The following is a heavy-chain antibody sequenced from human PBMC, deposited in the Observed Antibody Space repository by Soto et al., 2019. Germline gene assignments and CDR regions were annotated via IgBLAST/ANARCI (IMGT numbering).Heavy chain of an antibody. J-gene: IGHJ3*02. CDR1: GFTFSSYA. D-gene: IGHD5-18*01. V-gene: IGHV3-30-3*01. CDR2: ISYDGSNK. CDR3: AGVTERGYSSSNAFDI. Sequence: QVQLAESGGGVVQPGRSLRLSCAASGFTFSSYAMHWVRQAPGKGLEWVAAISYDGSNKYYADSVKGRFTISRDNSKNTLYLQMNSLRAEDTAVYYCAGVTERGYSSSNAFDIWGQGTMVTVSS.